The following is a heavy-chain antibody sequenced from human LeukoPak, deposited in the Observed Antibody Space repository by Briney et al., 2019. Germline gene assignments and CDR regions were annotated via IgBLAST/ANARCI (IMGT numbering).Heavy chain of an antibody. Sequence: GGSLRLSCAASGFTFSSYSMNWVRQAPGKGLEWVSYISSSSSTIYYADSVKGRFTIPRDNSKNTLYLQMNSLRAEDTAVYYCAKHTGGWSLFDYWGQGTLVTVSS. CDR2: ISSSSSTI. CDR3: AKHTGGWSLFDY. CDR1: GFTFSSYS. D-gene: IGHD6-19*01. J-gene: IGHJ4*02. V-gene: IGHV3-48*01.